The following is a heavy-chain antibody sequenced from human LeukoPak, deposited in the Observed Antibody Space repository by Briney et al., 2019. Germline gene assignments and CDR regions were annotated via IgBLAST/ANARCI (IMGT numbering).Heavy chain of an antibody. CDR2: IYYSGST. J-gene: IGHJ2*01. CDR1: GGSISSSSYY. V-gene: IGHV4-39*01. CDR3: ARQKYGRYFDL. Sequence: KASETLSLTCTVSGGSISSSSYYWGWIRQPPGKGLEWIGSIYYSGSTYYNPSLKSRVTISVDTSKNQFSLKLSSVTAADTAVYYCARQKYGRYFDLWGRGTLVTVSS. D-gene: IGHD2-2*01.